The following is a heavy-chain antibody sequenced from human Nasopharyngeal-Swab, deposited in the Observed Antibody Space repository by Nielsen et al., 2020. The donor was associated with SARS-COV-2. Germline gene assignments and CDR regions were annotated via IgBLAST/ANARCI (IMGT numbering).Heavy chain of an antibody. J-gene: IGHJ4*02. CDR3: ARGPVVAYCGGDCYSEVILPGFDY. Sequence: EPLPLTCAVYGWSFSGYYWSWIRQPPGKGLEWIGDINHSGSTNYNPYLKSRVTISADTSQNQFSLKLNTVTAAATALYYCARGPVVAYCGGDCYSEVILPGFDYWGQGTLVTVSS. V-gene: IGHV4-34*01. CDR2: INHSGST. D-gene: IGHD2-21*02. CDR1: GWSFSGYY.